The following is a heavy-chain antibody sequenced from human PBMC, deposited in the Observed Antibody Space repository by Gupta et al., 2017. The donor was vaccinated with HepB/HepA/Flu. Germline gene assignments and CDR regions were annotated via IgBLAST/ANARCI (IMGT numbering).Heavy chain of an antibody. D-gene: IGHD6-6*01. CDR1: GFTFSSHW. CDR2: INNDGSST. CDR3: TRGMSIAGQYTFDY. V-gene: IGHV3-74*01. Sequence: EVQLVESGGGLVQPGGSLRLSCAASGFTFSSHWVHWVRQAPGKGLVWVSRINNDGSSTNYADSVKGRFTISRDNTKNTLFLQMNSLRAEDTAVYYCTRGMSIAGQYTFDYWGQGTLVTVSS. J-gene: IGHJ4*02.